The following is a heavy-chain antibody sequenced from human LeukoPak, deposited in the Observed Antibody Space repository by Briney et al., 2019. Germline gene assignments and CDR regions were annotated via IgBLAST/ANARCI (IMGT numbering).Heavy chain of an antibody. J-gene: IGHJ4*02. D-gene: IGHD3-22*01. V-gene: IGHV1-2*02. CDR1: GYTFTSYG. CDR3: ARVEYYDSSGYYSHFDY. Sequence: ASVKVSCKASGYTFTSYGISWVRQAPGQGLEWMGWINPNSGGTNYAQKFQGRVTMTRDTSISTAYMELSRLRSDDTAVYYCARVEYYDSSGYYSHFDYWGQGTLVTVSS. CDR2: INPNSGGT.